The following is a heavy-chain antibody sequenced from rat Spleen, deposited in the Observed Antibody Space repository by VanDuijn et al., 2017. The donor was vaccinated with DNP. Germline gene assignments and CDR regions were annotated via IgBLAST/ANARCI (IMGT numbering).Heavy chain of an antibody. Sequence: EVQLQESGPGLVKPSQSLSLTCSVTGYSITSNYWGWIRKFPRNKMEWMGYINFIGTTGYNPSLKGRISITRDTSKNQFFLQLNSVTTEDTATYYCARAYYDGTYYPYWYFDFWGPGTMVTVSS. CDR1: GYSITSNY. V-gene: IGHV3-1*01. J-gene: IGHJ1*01. CDR2: INFIGTT. D-gene: IGHD1-12*02. CDR3: ARAYYDGTYYPYWYFDF.